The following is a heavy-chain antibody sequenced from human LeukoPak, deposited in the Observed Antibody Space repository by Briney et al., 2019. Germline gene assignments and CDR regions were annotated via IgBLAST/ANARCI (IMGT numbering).Heavy chain of an antibody. V-gene: IGHV3-7*01. J-gene: IGHJ4*02. CDR3: ARDYKYAFDN. CDR1: GFTFRNYW. D-gene: IGHD5-24*01. Sequence: SGGSLRLSCAASGFTFRNYWMGWVRRAPGKGLEWVANTKPDGSAEYYADSVRGRFTTSRDNANNFLYLQMNSLRAEDTAVYYCARDYKYAFDNWGQGTLVTVSS. CDR2: TKPDGSAE.